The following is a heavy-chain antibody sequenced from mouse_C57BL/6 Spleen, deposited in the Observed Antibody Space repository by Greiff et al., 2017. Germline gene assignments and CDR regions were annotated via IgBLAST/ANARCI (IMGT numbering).Heavy chain of an antibody. J-gene: IGHJ1*03. V-gene: IGHV14-4*01. CDR1: GFNIKDDY. D-gene: IGHD1-1*01. CDR3: TRGNYYGSSPYWYFDV. Sequence: VQLQQSGAELVRPGASVKLSCTASGFNIKDDYMHWVKQRPEQGLEWIGWIDPENGDTEYASKFQGKATITADTSSNTAYLQLSSLTSEDTAVYYCTRGNYYGSSPYWYFDVWGTGTTVTVSS. CDR2: IDPENGDT.